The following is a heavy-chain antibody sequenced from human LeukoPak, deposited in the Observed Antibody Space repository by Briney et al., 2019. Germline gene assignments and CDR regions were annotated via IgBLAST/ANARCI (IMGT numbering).Heavy chain of an antibody. CDR3: AKDYCSSTSCFFFDY. V-gene: IGHV3-23*01. D-gene: IGHD2-2*01. CDR1: GFAFSSYA. CDR2: ISATGGKT. Sequence: GGSLRLSCAASGFAFSSYAMTWVRQAPGRGLEWVSSISATGGKTYYADSVKGRFTISRDNSKNTLYLQMNSLRAEDTAVYYCAKDYCSSTSCFFFDYWGQGTLVTVSS. J-gene: IGHJ4*02.